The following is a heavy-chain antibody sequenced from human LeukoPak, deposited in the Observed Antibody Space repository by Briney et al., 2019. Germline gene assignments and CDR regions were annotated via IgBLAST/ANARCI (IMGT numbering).Heavy chain of an antibody. CDR2: INTDGSST. CDR1: GFTFSSYW. Sequence: GGSLRLSCAASGFTFSSYWMHGVRQAPGKGLVWVSRINTDGSSTSYADSVKGRFTISRDNAKNTLYLQMNSLRAEDTAVYYCARVLGSYSDFWSGYLTPDYWGQGTLVTVSS. V-gene: IGHV3-74*01. J-gene: IGHJ4*02. D-gene: IGHD3-3*01. CDR3: ARVLGSYSDFWSGYLTPDY.